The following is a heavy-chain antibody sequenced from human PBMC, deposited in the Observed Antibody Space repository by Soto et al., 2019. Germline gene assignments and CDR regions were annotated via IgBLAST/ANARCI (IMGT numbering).Heavy chain of an antibody. D-gene: IGHD3-10*01. CDR3: AKLPLGGDNWYFDL. Sequence: QVQLVESGGGVVQPGRSLRLSCAASGFTFSSYGMHWVRQAPGKGLEWVAVISYDGSNKYYADSVKGRFTISRDNSKNMLYLQMNSLRAEDTAVYYCAKLPLGGDNWYFDLWGRGTLVTVSS. J-gene: IGHJ2*01. V-gene: IGHV3-30*18. CDR2: ISYDGSNK. CDR1: GFTFSSYG.